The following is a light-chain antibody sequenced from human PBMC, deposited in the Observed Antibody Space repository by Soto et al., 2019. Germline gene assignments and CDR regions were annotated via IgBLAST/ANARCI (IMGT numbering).Light chain of an antibody. Sequence: SQFTQARSFLSATLLDIVTLTCPATQGISSYLAWYQQKPGKAPKLLIYAASTLQSGVPSRFSGSGSGTDFTLTISSLQPEDFATYYCQQLNSYPLTFGGGTKVDNK. V-gene: IGKV1-9*01. CDR3: QQLNSYPLT. CDR2: AAS. CDR1: QGISSY. J-gene: IGKJ4*01.